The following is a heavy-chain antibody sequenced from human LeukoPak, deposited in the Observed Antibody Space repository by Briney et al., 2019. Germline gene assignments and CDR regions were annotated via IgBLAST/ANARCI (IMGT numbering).Heavy chain of an antibody. CDR1: SGSISSGAYY. V-gene: IGHV4-39*06. CDR3: ARDYGDHRVDY. J-gene: IGHJ4*02. CDR2: IHYSGKT. Sequence: PSETLSLTCTVSSGSISSGAYYWGWIRQPPGKGLEWIGTIHYSGKTYYNPSLKSRITISIDTSKKQFALKLSSVTVADTAVYYCARDYGDHRVDYWGQGTLVTVSS. D-gene: IGHD4-17*01.